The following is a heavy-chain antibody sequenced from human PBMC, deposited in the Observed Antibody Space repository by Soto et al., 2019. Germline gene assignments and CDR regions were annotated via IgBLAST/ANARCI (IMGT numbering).Heavy chain of an antibody. CDR1: GFTFSSHV. J-gene: IGHJ4*02. Sequence: EVQGLESGGGLVQPGGSLRLSCVASGFTFSSHVMTWVRQAPGKGLEWVSSINTNGGSTYYAESVKGRFTISRDNSRNTLSLQMSSLRAEDTAVYYCAKGYDSSWWEGYWGQGTLVTVSS. D-gene: IGHD6-13*01. V-gene: IGHV3-23*01. CDR3: AKGYDSSWWEGY. CDR2: INTNGGST.